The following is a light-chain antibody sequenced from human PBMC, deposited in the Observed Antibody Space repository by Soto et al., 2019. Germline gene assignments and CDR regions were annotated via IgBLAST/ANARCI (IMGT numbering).Light chain of an antibody. J-gene: IGLJ2*01. CDR2: RDN. CDR1: NIGTKS. Sequence: SYELTQPLSVSVALGQTARITCGGNNIGTKSVHWYQQKPGQAPVLVIYRDNNRPSGIPERFSGSNSGNTATLTISRAQAGDDADYSCQVWDSSTVVFGGGTTVTVL. CDR3: QVWDSSTVV. V-gene: IGLV3-9*01.